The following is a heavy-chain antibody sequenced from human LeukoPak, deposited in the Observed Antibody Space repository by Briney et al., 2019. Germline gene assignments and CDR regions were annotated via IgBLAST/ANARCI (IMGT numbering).Heavy chain of an antibody. J-gene: IGHJ4*02. Sequence: GASVKVSCKASGYTFTGYYMHWVRQAPGQGLEWMGWINPNSGGRNYAQKFQGRVTMTRDTSIRTAYMELSRLRSDDTAVYYCARGFDDASGWYKFDYWGQGTLVTVSS. CDR1: GYTFTGYY. V-gene: IGHV1-2*02. CDR2: INPNSGGR. D-gene: IGHD6-19*01. CDR3: ARGFDDASGWYKFDY.